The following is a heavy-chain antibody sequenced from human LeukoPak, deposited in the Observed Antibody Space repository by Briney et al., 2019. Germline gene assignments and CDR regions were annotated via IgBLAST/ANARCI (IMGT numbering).Heavy chain of an antibody. Sequence: GGSLRLSCAASGFTFSRYWIHWVRQAPGKGLVWVSRINTDGSSTSYADSVKGRFTISRDNAKNTLYLQMNSLRAEDTAVYYCAREGGITIFGVAYYYMDVWGKGTTVTVSS. CDR2: INTDGSST. D-gene: IGHD3-3*01. V-gene: IGHV3-74*01. CDR3: AREGGITIFGVAYYYMDV. CDR1: GFTFSRYW. J-gene: IGHJ6*03.